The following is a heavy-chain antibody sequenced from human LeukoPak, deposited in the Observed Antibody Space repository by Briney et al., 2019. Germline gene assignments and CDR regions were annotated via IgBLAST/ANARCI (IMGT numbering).Heavy chain of an antibody. V-gene: IGHV1-2*02. J-gene: IGHJ3*02. Sequence: GASVKVSCKASGYTFTSYGISWVRQAPGQGLEWMGWINPNSGGTNYAQKFQGRVTMTRDTSISTAYMELSRLRSDDTAVYYCARSGPGYYDSSGYRHTDDAFDIWGQGTMVTVSS. CDR1: GYTFTSYG. CDR2: INPNSGGT. CDR3: ARSGPGYYDSSGYRHTDDAFDI. D-gene: IGHD3-22*01.